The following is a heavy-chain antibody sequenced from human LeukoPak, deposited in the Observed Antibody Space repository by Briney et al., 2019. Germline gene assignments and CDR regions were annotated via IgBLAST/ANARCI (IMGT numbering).Heavy chain of an antibody. CDR1: GYTFTGYH. J-gene: IGHJ3*02. CDR3: ARVVSGSYFSAFDI. CDR2: INPNSGGT. D-gene: IGHD1-26*01. Sequence: ASVKVSCKASGYTFTGYHMHWVRQAPGQGLEWMGWINPNSGGTNYAQKFQGRVTMTRDTSISTAYMELSRLRSDDTAVYYCARVVSGSYFSAFDIWGQGTMVTVSS. V-gene: IGHV1-2*02.